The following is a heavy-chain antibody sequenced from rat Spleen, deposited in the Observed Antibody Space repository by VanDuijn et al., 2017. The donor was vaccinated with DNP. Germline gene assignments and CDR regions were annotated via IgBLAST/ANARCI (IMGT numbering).Heavy chain of an antibody. J-gene: IGHJ2*01. V-gene: IGHV5-29*01. CDR3: ASRWGDY. CDR1: GFTFSSNW. CDR2: ISYNGGTP. Sequence: EVQLVESGGGLVQPGSPLKLSCAASGFTFSSNWLSWIRQAPGKGLEWVATISYNGGTPYYRDSVKGRFTISRDNAQSTLYLQMDSLRSEDTATYYCASRWGDYWGQGVMVTVSS.